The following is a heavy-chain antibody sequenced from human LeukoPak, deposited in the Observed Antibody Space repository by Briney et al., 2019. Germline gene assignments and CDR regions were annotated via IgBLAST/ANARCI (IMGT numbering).Heavy chain of an antibody. V-gene: IGHV3-9*01. CDR2: ISWNSGSI. CDR1: GFTFDDYA. CDR3: AKDGCWGTSCYKFES. D-gene: IGHD2-2*02. J-gene: IGHJ4*02. Sequence: GRSLRLSCAASGFTFDDYAMHWVRQVPGKGLEWVSGISWNSGSIGYADSVKGRFTISRDNAKDSLYLQMNSLRAEDTALYYCAKDGCWGTSCYKFESWGQGTLVTVSS.